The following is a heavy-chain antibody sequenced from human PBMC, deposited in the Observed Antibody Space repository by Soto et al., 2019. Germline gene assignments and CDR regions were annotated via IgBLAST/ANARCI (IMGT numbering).Heavy chain of an antibody. CDR2: IWYDGSNK. Sequence: QVQLVESGGGVVQPGRSLRLSCAASGFTFSSYGMHWVRQAPGKGLEWVAVIWYDGSNKYYADSVKGRFTISRDNSKNTVYLQMNSLRAEDTAVYYWARGTLYSPFDYWGQGTLVTVSS. D-gene: IGHD5-12*01. V-gene: IGHV3-33*01. J-gene: IGHJ4*02. CDR1: GFTFSSYG. CDR3: ARGTLYSPFDY.